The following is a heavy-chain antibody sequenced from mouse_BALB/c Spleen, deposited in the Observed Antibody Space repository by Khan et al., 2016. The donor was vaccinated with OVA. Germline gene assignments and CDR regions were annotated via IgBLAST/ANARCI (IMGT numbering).Heavy chain of an antibody. CDR2: VSTGGHYT. D-gene: IGHD1-1*01. CDR3: ARLAYYYDSEGFAY. J-gene: IGHJ3*01. Sequence: EVQGVESGGDVVKPGGSLKLSCAASGFTFSTYGMSWVRQTPDKRLEWVATVSTGGHYTYYPDTVKGRFTISRDTAKNTLYLQMSSLKSEDTAMFYCARLAYYYDSEGFAYWGQGTLVTVSA. V-gene: IGHV5-6*01. CDR1: GFTFSTYG.